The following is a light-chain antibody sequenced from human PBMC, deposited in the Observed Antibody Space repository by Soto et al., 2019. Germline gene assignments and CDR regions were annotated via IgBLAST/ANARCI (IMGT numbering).Light chain of an antibody. CDR2: KDN. CDR3: QSADSIGTYVV. CDR1: ALPKQY. J-gene: IGLJ2*01. V-gene: IGLV3-25*02. Sequence: SYELTQPPSVSVSPGQTARITCSGDALPKQYAYWYQQRPGQAPVLVIYKDNERPSGIPGRFSGSSSGTAATLTISGVQAEDEADYYCQSADSIGTYVVFGGGTKLTVL.